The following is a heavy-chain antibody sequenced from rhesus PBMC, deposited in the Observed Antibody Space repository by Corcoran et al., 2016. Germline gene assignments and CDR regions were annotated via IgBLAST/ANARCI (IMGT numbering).Heavy chain of an antibody. D-gene: IGHD2-39*02. CDR2: ISGSGVGP. CDR1: DGSISNTY. V-gene: IGHV4-173*01. Sequence: QLQLQESGPGLVKPLETLSLTCVVSDGSISNTYWNWIRQPPGKGLEWIARISGSGVGPDYTPPLKSRVPISRDMSKTQVSRKVNSVTAADTAVYYCARSGWTSWDNRFDVWGAGVLVTVSS. J-gene: IGHJ5-1*01. CDR3: ARSGWTSWDNRFDV.